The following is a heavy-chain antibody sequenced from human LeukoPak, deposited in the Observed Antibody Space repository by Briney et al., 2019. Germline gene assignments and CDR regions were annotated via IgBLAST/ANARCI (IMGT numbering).Heavy chain of an antibody. J-gene: IGHJ4*02. CDR2: ISAYNGNT. V-gene: IGHV1-18*01. CDR1: GYTFTSYG. CDR3: ATAPSLAVAGTGRVDY. D-gene: IGHD6-19*01. Sequence: GASVKVSCKASGYTFTSYGISWVRQAPGQGLEWMGWISAYNGNTNYAQKLQGRVTMTTDTSTSTAYMELRSLRSEDTAVYYCATAPSLAVAGTGRVDYWGQGTLVTVSS.